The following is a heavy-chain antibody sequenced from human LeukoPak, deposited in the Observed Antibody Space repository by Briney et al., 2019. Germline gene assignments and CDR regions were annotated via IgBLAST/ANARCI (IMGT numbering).Heavy chain of an antibody. J-gene: IGHJ4*02. CDR1: GGSFSGYY. CDR2: INQSGST. Sequence: PSETLSLTCAVYGGSFSGYYWSWIRQPPGKGLEWIGEINQSGSTNYNLSLKSRVTISVDTSKNQFSLKLSSVTAADTAVYYCARVDTAMGGIYFDYWGQGTLVTVSS. V-gene: IGHV4-34*01. D-gene: IGHD5-18*01. CDR3: ARVDTAMGGIYFDY.